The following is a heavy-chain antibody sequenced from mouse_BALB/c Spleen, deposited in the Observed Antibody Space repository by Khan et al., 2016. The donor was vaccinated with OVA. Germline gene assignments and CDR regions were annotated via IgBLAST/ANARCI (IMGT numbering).Heavy chain of an antibody. CDR1: GFSLTSYG. V-gene: IGHV2-2*02. J-gene: IGHJ4*01. CDR2: IWSGGST. D-gene: IGHD2-14*01. Sequence: VQLQESGPGLVQPSQSLSITCTVSGFSLTSYGVHWVRQSPGKGLEWLGVIWSGGSTDYNAAFISRLSISKDNSKSQVFFEMNSLQANDTAIYYCARIFIGTTDYAMDYWGQGTSVTVSS. CDR3: ARIFIGTTDYAMDY.